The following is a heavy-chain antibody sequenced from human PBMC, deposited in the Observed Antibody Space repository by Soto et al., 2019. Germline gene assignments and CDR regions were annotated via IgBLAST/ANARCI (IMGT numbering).Heavy chain of an antibody. J-gene: IGHJ6*02. CDR3: ARLPWALYYYYGMDV. CDR2: IYYSGST. CDR1: GGSISSYY. D-gene: IGHD7-27*01. V-gene: IGHV4-59*01. Sequence: PSETLSLTCTVSGGSISSYYWSWIRQPPGKGLEWIGYIYYSGSTNYNPSLKSRVTISVDTSKNQFSLKLSPVTAADTAVYYCARLPWALYYYYGMDVWGQGTTVTVSS.